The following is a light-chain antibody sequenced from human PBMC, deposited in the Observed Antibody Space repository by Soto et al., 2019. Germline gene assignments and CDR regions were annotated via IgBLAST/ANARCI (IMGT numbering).Light chain of an antibody. CDR3: AAWDDSLNGWV. J-gene: IGLJ3*02. V-gene: IGLV1-44*01. CDR2: SNN. CDR1: SSNLGSNT. Sequence: QSVLTQPPSASGTPGQRVTISCSGSSSNLGSNTVNWYQQLPGTAPKLLIYSNNQRPSGVPDRFSGSKSGTSASLAISGLLSEDEADYYCAAWDDSLNGWVFGGGTKLTVL.